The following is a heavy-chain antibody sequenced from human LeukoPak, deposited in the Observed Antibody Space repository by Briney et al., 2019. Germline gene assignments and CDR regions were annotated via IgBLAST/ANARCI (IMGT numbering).Heavy chain of an antibody. J-gene: IGHJ4*02. CDR1: GFSLSTSGVC. V-gene: IGHV2-70*11. CDR3: ARTTSSTSFNFDY. CDR2: IDWDNDK. D-gene: IGHD2-2*01. Sequence: SGPTLVNPTETLTLTCTFSGFSLSTSGVCVSWIRQPPGKALEWLARIDWDNDKYYSTSLKTRLTISKDTSKNQVVLTMTNMDPVDTATYYCARTTSSTSFNFDYWGQGTPVTVSA.